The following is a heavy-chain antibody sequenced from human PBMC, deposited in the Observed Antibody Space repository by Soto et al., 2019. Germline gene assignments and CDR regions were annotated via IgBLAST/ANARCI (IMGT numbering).Heavy chain of an antibody. J-gene: IGHJ6*03. CDR3: AKTIDDHYYYYYYMDV. CDR2: ISGSGGST. CDR1: GFTFSSYA. V-gene: IGHV3-23*01. Sequence: GSLRLSCAASGFTFSSYAMSWVRQAPGKGLEWVSAISGSGGSTYYADSVKGRFTISRDNSKNTLYLQMNSLRAEDTAVYYCAKTIDDHYYYYYYMDVWGKGTTVTVSS. D-gene: IGHD2-15*01.